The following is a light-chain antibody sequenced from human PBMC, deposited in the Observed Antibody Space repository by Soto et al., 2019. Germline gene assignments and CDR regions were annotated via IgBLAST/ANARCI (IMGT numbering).Light chain of an antibody. J-gene: IGKJ1*01. CDR2: GAS. V-gene: IGKV3-15*01. Sequence: VLTQSPATLYVSPGERATISCKTSQSVRTNLAWYQQKPGQSPRLLIYGASTRATGIPARFSGSGSGTEVTPTITSLQSEDSSIYYYHQSYIYPPCTFGQGTRVEI. CDR1: QSVRTN. CDR3: HQSYIYPPCT.